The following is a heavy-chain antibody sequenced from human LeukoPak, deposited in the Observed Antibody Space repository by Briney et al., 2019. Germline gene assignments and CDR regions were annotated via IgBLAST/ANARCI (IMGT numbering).Heavy chain of an antibody. Sequence: ASVKVSCKASGYTFTNYDINWVRQATGQGVEWMGWRNPNSGRTGFTQKFHGRLTLTADPSISTAYMELSSLTSHDTAVYYCARVPVSTHGMDVWGQGTTVTVSS. J-gene: IGHJ6*02. CDR3: ARVPVSTHGMDV. CDR1: GYTFTNYD. CDR2: RNPNSGRT. D-gene: IGHD6-13*01. V-gene: IGHV1-8*01.